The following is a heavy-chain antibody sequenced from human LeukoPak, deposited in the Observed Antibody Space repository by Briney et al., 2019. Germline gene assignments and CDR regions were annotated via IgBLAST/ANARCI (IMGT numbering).Heavy chain of an antibody. CDR1: GFTFSSYA. J-gene: IGHJ4*02. V-gene: IGHV3-23*01. Sequence: PGGSLRLSCAASGFTFSSYAMSWVRQAPGKGLEWVSAISGSGGSTYYADSVKGRFTISRDNSKNTLYLQMNSLRAEDTAVYYCARGEDGTGDYRPTYFDSWGQGTLVTVSS. D-gene: IGHD4-17*01. CDR3: ARGEDGTGDYRPTYFDS. CDR2: ISGSGGST.